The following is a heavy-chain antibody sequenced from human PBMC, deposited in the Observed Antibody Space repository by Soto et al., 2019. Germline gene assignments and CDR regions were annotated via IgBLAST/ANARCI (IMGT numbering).Heavy chain of an antibody. J-gene: IGHJ4*02. D-gene: IGHD1-26*01. Sequence: QVQLQESGPGLVTPSETLSLTCTVSGGSVSSGSYYWSWIRQPPGKGLEWIGYIYYSGSTNYNPSLKSRVTISVDTSKNQFSLKLSSVTAADTAVYYCARDAVGSTDYWGQGTLVTVSS. V-gene: IGHV4-61*01. CDR3: ARDAVGSTDY. CDR1: GGSVSSGSYY. CDR2: IYYSGST.